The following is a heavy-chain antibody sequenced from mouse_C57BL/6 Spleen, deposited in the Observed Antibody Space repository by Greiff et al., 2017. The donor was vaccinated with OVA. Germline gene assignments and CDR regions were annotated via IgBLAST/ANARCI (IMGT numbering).Heavy chain of an antibody. CDR2: ISSGSSTI. J-gene: IGHJ1*03. Sequence: DVKLVESGGGLVKPGGSLKLSCAASGFTFSDYGMHWVRQAPEKGLEWVAYISSGSSTIYYADTVKGRFTISRDNAKNTLFLQMTSLRSEDTAMYYCARAHSYWYFDVWGTGTTVTVSS. V-gene: IGHV5-17*01. CDR3: ARAHSYWYFDV. CDR1: GFTFSDYG.